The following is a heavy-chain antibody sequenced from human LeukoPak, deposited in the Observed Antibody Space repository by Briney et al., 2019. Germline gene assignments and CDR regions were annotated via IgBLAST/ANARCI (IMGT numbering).Heavy chain of an antibody. V-gene: IGHV1-18*01. J-gene: IGHJ3*02. CDR2: ISAYNGNT. D-gene: IGHD3-22*01. CDR3: ARPRSYYYDSSGYSRPDAFDI. CDR1: GYTFTSYG. Sequence: ASVKVSCKASGYTFTSYGISWVRQAPGQGLEWMGWISAYNGNTNYAQKLQGRVTMTTDTSTSTAYMELRSLRSDDTAVYYCARPRSYYYDSSGYSRPDAFDIWGQGTMVTVSS.